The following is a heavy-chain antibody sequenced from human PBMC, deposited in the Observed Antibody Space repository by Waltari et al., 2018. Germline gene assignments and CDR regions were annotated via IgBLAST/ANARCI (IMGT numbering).Heavy chain of an antibody. V-gene: IGHV3-48*01. Sequence: EVQLVESGGGLVQPGGSLRLSCAASGFTFSSYGMNWVRQAPGKGLEWVSYISSSSSTIYYADSVKGRFTISRDNAKNSLYLQMNSLRAEDTAVYYCASLLELLAYWGQGTLVTVSS. J-gene: IGHJ4*02. D-gene: IGHD1-7*01. CDR2: ISSSSSTI. CDR1: GFTFSSYG. CDR3: ASLLELLAY.